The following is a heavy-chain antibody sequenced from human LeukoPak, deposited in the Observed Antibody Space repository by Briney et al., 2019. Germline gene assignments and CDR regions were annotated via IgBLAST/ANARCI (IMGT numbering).Heavy chain of an antibody. CDR2: TRNKANSYTT. CDR1: GFTFIDRY. CDR3: ARVKGDGSGSYYLDY. D-gene: IGHD2-15*01. Sequence: GGSRRLSCAASGFTFIDRYMDCVRQAPGKGLEWVGRTRNKANSYTTEYAASVKGRFTISRDDSKNSLYLQMNSLKTEDTAVYYCARVKGDGSGSYYLDYWGQGTLVTVSS. V-gene: IGHV3-72*01. J-gene: IGHJ4*02.